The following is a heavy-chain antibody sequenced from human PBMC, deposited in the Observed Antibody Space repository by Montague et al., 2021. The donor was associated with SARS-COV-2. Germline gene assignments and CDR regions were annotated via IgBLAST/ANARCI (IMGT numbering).Heavy chain of an antibody. CDR3: AGGGMIFGVVTFPFDS. V-gene: IGHV4-31*03. CDR2: TYYSGST. Sequence: TLSLTCTVSGGSISSDGYYWSWIRQHPGKGLECIGYTYYSGSTHYNPSLKSRVTISVDTSKNQFSLKLSPVTAPDMAVYYCAGGGMIFGVVTFPFDSWGQGTLVTVSS. D-gene: IGHD3/OR15-3a*01. CDR1: GGSISSDGYY. J-gene: IGHJ4*02.